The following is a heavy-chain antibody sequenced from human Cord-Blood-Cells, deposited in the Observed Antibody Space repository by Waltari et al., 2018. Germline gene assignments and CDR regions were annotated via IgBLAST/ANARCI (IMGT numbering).Heavy chain of an antibody. CDR2: IKSKTDGGTT. Sequence: EVQLVESGGGLVKPGGSLRLSCAASGFTFSNAWMSWVRQAPGKGLEWVGRIKSKTDGGTTDYAAPVKGRFTISRDDSKHTLYLQMNSLKTEDPAVYYCTTAPTYYYDSSGYWDYWGQGTLVTVSS. V-gene: IGHV3-15*01. CDR1: GFTFSNAW. D-gene: IGHD3-22*01. J-gene: IGHJ4*02. CDR3: TTAPTYYYDSSGYWDY.